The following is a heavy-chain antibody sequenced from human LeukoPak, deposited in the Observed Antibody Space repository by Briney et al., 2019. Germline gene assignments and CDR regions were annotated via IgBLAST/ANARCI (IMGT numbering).Heavy chain of an antibody. Sequence: GGSLRLSGVASGFTFSSYALSWVRQAPGKGLEWVSSVSTSGGTTYSADSVKGRFTISRDNSKNTLYLQMNSLRAEDTAVFYCARSSRRVGASTPYYYYFYMDVWGKGTTVTVSS. V-gene: IGHV3-23*01. CDR2: VSTSGGTT. J-gene: IGHJ6*03. D-gene: IGHD1-26*01. CDR1: GFTFSSYA. CDR3: ARSSRRVGASTPYYYYFYMDV.